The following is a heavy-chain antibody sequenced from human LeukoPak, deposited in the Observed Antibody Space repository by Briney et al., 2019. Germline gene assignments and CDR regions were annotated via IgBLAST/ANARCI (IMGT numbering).Heavy chain of an antibody. J-gene: IGHJ4*02. V-gene: IGHV4-59*01. Sequence: SETLSLTCTVSGGSISSYYWSWIRQPPGKGLEWIGYIYYSGSTNYNPSLKSRVTISVDTSKNQFSLKLSSVTAADTAVYYCARALHRKVVIFDYWGQGTLVTVSS. CDR2: IYYSGST. CDR3: ARALHRKVVIFDY. CDR1: GGSISSYY. D-gene: IGHD3-22*01.